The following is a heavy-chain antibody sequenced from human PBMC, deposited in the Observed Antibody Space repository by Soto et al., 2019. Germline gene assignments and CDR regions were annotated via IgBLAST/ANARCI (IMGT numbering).Heavy chain of an antibody. J-gene: IGHJ5*02. V-gene: IGHV4-59*02. D-gene: IGHD3-3*01. Sequence: SETLSLTCDFSGASVTDNYWGWVRQTPGRGLEWIGYVYYTGITNYNPSLKRRVTMSLDTSKNRLSLQLDSVTAADTAVYYCARALDYDFWGGRNWFDPWGQGTLVTVS. CDR3: ARALDYDFWGGRNWFDP. CDR2: VYYTGIT. CDR1: GASVTDNY.